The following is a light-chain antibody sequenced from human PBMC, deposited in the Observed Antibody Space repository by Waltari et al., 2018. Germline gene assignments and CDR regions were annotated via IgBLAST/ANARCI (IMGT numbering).Light chain of an antibody. CDR3: QQSYSTPLT. J-gene: IGKJ4*01. V-gene: IGKV1-39*01. Sequence: DIQMTQSPSSLSASVGDRVTITCRASQSISSYLNWYQQKPGKAPNLLIYAASSLQSGVPSRFSRSGSGTDFTLTISSLQPEDFATYYCQQSYSTPLTFGGGTKVEIK. CDR2: AAS. CDR1: QSISSY.